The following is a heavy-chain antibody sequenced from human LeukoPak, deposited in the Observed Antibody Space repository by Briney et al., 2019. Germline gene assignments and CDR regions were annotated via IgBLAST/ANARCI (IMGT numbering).Heavy chain of an antibody. V-gene: IGHV4-4*02. J-gene: IGHJ4*02. CDR3: ARGANYNWDS. CDR1: GFTFSSYE. Sequence: PGGSLRLSCAASGFTFSSYEMNWVRQPPGKGLEWIGEISHSGSTSYNPSLKSRVTIAADMSKNQFSLSLTSVTAADTAVYYCARGANYNWDSWGQGTLVTVSS. CDR2: ISHSGST. D-gene: IGHD1-20*01.